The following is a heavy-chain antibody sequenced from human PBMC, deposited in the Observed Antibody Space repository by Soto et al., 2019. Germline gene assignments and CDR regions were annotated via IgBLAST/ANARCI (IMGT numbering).Heavy chain of an antibody. CDR3: ARGDPGGSDY. D-gene: IGHD3-16*01. V-gene: IGHV4-34*01. CDR1: GGSFSGYY. J-gene: IGHJ4*02. Sequence: QVQLQQWGAGLLKPSETLSLTCAVYGGSFSGYYWSWIRQPPGKVLELIGEITHSGSTNYNPYLKSRVTISVDTSKNQFSLKLSSVTAADTAVYYCARGDPGGSDYWGQGPLVTVSS. CDR2: ITHSGST.